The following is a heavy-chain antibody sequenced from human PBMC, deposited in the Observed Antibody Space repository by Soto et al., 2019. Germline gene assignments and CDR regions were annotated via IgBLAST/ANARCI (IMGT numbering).Heavy chain of an antibody. CDR2: IHPSRGT. Sequence: QVHLQESGPGLVKPSETLSLTCTVSGGSMSRSYWSWIRQPAGKGLEWVGRIHPSRGTNYNPSLPSRVTMSIDMTKNHFYLKLASAPAADPAFYFCAQESDSPAGTAEYWGQRALVTVSS. CDR3: AQESDSPAGTAEY. J-gene: IGHJ4*02. V-gene: IGHV4-4*07. CDR1: GGSMSRSY. D-gene: IGHD2-21*02.